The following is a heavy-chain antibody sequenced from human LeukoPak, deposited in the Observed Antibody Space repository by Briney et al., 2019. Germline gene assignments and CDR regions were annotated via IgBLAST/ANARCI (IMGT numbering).Heavy chain of an antibody. CDR2: IIPIFGTA. V-gene: IGHV1-69*01. CDR3: ASSEADILTGSYYYYYYMDV. CDR1: GGTFSSYA. D-gene: IGHD3-9*01. Sequence: GASVKVSCKASGGTFSSYAISWVRQAPGQGLEWMGGIIPIFGTANYAQKFQGRVTITADESTSTAYMELSSLRSEDTAVYYCASSEADILTGSYYYYYYMDVWGKGTTVTISS. J-gene: IGHJ6*03.